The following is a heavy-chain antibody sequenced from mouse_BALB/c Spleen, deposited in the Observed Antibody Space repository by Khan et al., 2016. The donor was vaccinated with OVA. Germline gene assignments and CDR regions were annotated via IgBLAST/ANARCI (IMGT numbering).Heavy chain of an antibody. Sequence: QVQLQQPGAELVKPGASVKLSCKTSGYTFTSYWIQWVKQRPGQGLGWIGEIFPGTGTPYFNENFKGTATLTIDTSSSTAFMQLSSLTAVDSAGYFCARADFGNYEFAYWGQGTLVTVAA. CDR2: IFPGTGTP. CDR3: ARADFGNYEFAY. CDR1: GYTFTSYW. V-gene: IGHV1S132*01. J-gene: IGHJ3*01. D-gene: IGHD2-1*01.